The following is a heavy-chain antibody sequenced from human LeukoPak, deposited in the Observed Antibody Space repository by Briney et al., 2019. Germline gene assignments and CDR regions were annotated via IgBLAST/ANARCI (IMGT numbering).Heavy chain of an antibody. CDR3: ARSKVPATGNWFDP. CDR2: IYYSGST. V-gene: IGHV4-39*01. D-gene: IGHD2-21*02. J-gene: IGHJ5*02. Sequence: SETLSLTCTVSGDSISSSSYYWGWIRQPRGKGLEWIESIYYSGSTYYNPSLKSRVTISVDTSKNQFSLKLSSVTAADTAVYYCARSKVPATGNWFDPWGQGTLVTVSS. CDR1: GDSISSSSYY.